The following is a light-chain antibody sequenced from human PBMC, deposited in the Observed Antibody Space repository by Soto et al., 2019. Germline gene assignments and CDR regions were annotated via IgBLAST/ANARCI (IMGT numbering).Light chain of an antibody. CDR2: DAS. V-gene: IGKV3-11*01. J-gene: IGKJ2*01. CDR1: QSVRRY. CDR3: QQRSNWPPT. Sequence: EIVLTQSPATLSLSPGERATLSCRASQSVRRYLAWYQQKPGQAPRLLIYDASNRATDIPPRFSDSGSGTDFTLTISSLEPEDFAVYSCQQRSNWPPTFGQGTKLEIK.